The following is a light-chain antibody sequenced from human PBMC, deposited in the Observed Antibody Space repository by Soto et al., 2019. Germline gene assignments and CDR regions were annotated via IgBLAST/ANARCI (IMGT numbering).Light chain of an antibody. CDR2: DVS. CDR1: QSVSSN. CDR3: QQRSDWPLT. Sequence: EILMTQSPATLSVSPGERSTLSCRTIQSVSSNLAWYQQKPGQAPRLLIYDVSNRASGIPARFSGSGSETDFTLTISSLEPEDFAVYYCQQRSDWPLTFGQGTRLEIK. J-gene: IGKJ5*01. V-gene: IGKV3-11*01.